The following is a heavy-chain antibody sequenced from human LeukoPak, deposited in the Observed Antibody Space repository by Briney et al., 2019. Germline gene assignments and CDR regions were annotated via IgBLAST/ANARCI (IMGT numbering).Heavy chain of an antibody. J-gene: IGHJ4*02. D-gene: IGHD5-18*01. Sequence: PGGSLRLSCAASGFTFSSCGMHWVRQAPGKGLEWVSVIWYDGSNKYYADSVKGRFTISRDNSKNTLYLQMNSLRAEDTAVYYCARTNGDTAMVPLFDYWGQGTLVTVSS. V-gene: IGHV3-33*01. CDR3: ARTNGDTAMVPLFDY. CDR1: GFTFSSCG. CDR2: IWYDGSNK.